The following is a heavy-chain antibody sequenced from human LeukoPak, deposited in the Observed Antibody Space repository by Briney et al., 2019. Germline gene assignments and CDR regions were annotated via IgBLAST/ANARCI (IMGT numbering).Heavy chain of an antibody. CDR2: IYYSGST. D-gene: IGHD3-10*01. CDR1: GGSISSYY. Sequence: PSETLSLTCTVSGGSISSYYWSWIRQPPGKGLEWIGYIYYSGSTDYNPSLKSRVTISVDTSKNQFSLKLSSVTAADTAVYYCARLTRLWFGSEYYYGMDVWGQGTTVTVSS. J-gene: IGHJ6*02. V-gene: IGHV4-59*01. CDR3: ARLTRLWFGSEYYYGMDV.